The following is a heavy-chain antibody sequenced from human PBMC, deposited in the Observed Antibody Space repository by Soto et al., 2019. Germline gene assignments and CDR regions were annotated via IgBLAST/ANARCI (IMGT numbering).Heavy chain of an antibody. CDR2: ISYDGSNK. J-gene: IGHJ4*02. V-gene: IGHV3-30*19. CDR1: GFTFSSYG. CDR3: ARTTTVTTLFDY. D-gene: IGHD4-17*01. Sequence: GGSLRLSCAASGFTFSSYGMHWVRQAPGKGLEWVAVISYDGSNKYYADSVKGRFTISRDNSKNTLYLQMNSLRAEDTAVYYCARTTTVTTLFDYWGQGTLVTVSS.